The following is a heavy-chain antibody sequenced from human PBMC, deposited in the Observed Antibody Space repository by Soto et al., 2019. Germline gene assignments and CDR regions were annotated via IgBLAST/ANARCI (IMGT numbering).Heavy chain of an antibody. CDR3: AKQSRSSSWPLGY. CDR2: ISGSGGST. CDR1: GFTFSSYA. Sequence: LRLSCAASGFTFSSYAMIWVRQAPGKGLEWVSAISGSGGSTYYADSVKGRFTISRDNSKNTLYLQMNSLRAEDTAVYYCAKQSRSSSWPLGYWGQGTLVTVSS. J-gene: IGHJ4*02. D-gene: IGHD6-13*01. V-gene: IGHV3-23*01.